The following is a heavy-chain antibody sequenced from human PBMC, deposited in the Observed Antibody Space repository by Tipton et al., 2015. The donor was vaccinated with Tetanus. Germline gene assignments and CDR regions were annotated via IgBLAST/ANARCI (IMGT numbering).Heavy chain of an antibody. Sequence: LRLSCTVSGGSVRGGDYSWNWIRQSPGKTLEWIGYISHSGSPNYNPSLKSRATVSVDTSKNQFSLDLTSVTAADTGVYYCARIHDYWSGYFDFWGQGTPVTVSP. CDR2: ISHSGSP. V-gene: IGHV4-61*08. CDR1: GGSVRGGDYS. CDR3: ARIHDYWSGYFDF. D-gene: IGHD3-3*01. J-gene: IGHJ4*02.